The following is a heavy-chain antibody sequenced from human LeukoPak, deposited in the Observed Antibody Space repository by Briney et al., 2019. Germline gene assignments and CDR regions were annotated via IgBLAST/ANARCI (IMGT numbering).Heavy chain of an antibody. V-gene: IGHV3-23*01. Sequence: GGSLRLSCAASGFTFSSYAMSWVRQAPGKGLEWVSAISGSGGSTYYADSVKGRFTISRGNSKNTLYLQMNSLRAEDTAVYYCAKDLRDFGTTVIEYFQHWGQGTLVTVSS. D-gene: IGHD4-11*01. CDR3: AKDLRDFGTTVIEYFQH. CDR1: GFTFSSYA. CDR2: ISGSGGST. J-gene: IGHJ1*01.